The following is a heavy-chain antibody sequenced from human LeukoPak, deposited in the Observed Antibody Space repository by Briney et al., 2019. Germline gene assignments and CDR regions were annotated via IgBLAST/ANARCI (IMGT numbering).Heavy chain of an antibody. J-gene: IGHJ3*02. CDR3: ARVGEVYDYGGAFDI. V-gene: IGHV1-46*01. D-gene: IGHD4-23*01. CDR2: INPSGGST. CDR1: GYTFTSYY. Sequence: ASVKVSCKASGYTFTSYYMHWVRQAPGQGLEWMGIINPSGGSTSYAQKFQGRVTMTRDTSTSTVYMELSSLRSEDTAVYYCARVGEVYDYGGAFDIWGQGTMVTVSS.